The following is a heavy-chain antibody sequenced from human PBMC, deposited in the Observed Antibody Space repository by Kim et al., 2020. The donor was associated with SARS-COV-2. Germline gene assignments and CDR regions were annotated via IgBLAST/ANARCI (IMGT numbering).Heavy chain of an antibody. CDR1: GYTFTSYA. CDR2: INAGNGNT. CDR3: ARDPSSSWPAEYFQH. D-gene: IGHD6-13*01. J-gene: IGHJ1*01. V-gene: IGHV1-3*01. Sequence: ASVKVSCKASGYTFTSYAMHWVRQAPGQRLEWMGWINAGNGNTKYSQKFQGRVTITRDTSASTAYMELSSLRSEDTAVYYCARDPSSSWPAEYFQHWGQGTLVTVSS.